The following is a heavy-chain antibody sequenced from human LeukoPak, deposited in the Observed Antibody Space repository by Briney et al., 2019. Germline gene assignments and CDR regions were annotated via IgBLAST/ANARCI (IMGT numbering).Heavy chain of an antibody. V-gene: IGHV3-23*01. CDR2: ISGGGGYT. CDR3: AKRDSSGQYYFDY. D-gene: IGHD3-22*01. J-gene: IGHJ4*02. CDR1: EFTFSDYY. Sequence: GGSLRLSCTASEFTFSDYYVDWVRQAPGKGLEWVSVISGGGGYTYYADSVKGRFTISRDNSKTTLSLQMNSLRAEDTAVYYCAKRDSSGQYYFDYWGQGTLVTVSS.